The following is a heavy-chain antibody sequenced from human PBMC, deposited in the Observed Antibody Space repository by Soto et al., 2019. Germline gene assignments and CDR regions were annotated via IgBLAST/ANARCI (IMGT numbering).Heavy chain of an antibody. D-gene: IGHD2-21*02. J-gene: IGHJ6*02. Sequence: QVQLVQSGAEVKKPGSSVKVSCKASGGTFSSYSISWERQAPGQGLEWMGEIIPIFGTAHYAQKFQGRVTITADESTSTAYMELSSLRSEDTAVYYCASHCGGDCYSRSPAYYYYGMDVWGQGTTVTVSS. CDR1: GGTFSSYS. V-gene: IGHV1-69*12. CDR3: ASHCGGDCYSRSPAYYYYGMDV. CDR2: IIPIFGTA.